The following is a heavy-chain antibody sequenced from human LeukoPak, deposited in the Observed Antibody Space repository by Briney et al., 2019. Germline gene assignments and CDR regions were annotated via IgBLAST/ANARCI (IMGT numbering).Heavy chain of an antibody. J-gene: IGHJ4*02. D-gene: IGHD7-27*01. Sequence: QPGGSLRLSCAASGFTFSSYGMSWVRQAPGKGLEWVSAISGSGGSTYYADSVKGRFTISRDNSKNTLYLQMNSLRAEDTAVYYCAKSSLGIRFAFDYWGQGTLVTVSS. CDR2: ISGSGGST. V-gene: IGHV3-23*01. CDR3: AKSSLGIRFAFDY. CDR1: GFTFSSYG.